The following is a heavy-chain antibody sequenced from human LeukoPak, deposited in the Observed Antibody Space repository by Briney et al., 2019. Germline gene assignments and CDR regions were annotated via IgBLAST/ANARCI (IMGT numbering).Heavy chain of an antibody. CDR2: ISAYNGNT. J-gene: IGHJ4*02. V-gene: IGHV1-18*01. Sequence: ASVKVSCKASGYTFTSYGISWVRQAPGQGLEWMGWISAYNGNTNYAQKLQGRVTMTTDTSTSTAYMELRSLRSDDTAVYYCARKRAYTMVRGALDYWGQGTLVTVSS. CDR1: GYTFTSYG. CDR3: ARKRAYTMVRGALDY. D-gene: IGHD3-10*01.